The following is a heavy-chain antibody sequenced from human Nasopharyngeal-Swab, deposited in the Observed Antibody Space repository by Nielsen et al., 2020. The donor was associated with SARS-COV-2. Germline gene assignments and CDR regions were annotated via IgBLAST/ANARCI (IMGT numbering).Heavy chain of an antibody. CDR2: ISSDGGA. CDR3: LRGMAGYGWFDP. V-gene: IGHV3-74*01. J-gene: IGHJ5*02. CDR1: GFRISGCW. D-gene: IGHD2-2*03. Sequence: GGALRPPVAAPGFRISGCWRDGVRQAPGKGPVWVSRISSDGGANYADSATGRFTISRDNAKNTVYLQMNSLRDEDTAVYYCLRGMAGYGWFDPWGQGILVTVSS.